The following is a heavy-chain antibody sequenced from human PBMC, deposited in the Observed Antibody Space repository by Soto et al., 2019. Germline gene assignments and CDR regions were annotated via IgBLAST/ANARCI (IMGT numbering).Heavy chain of an antibody. V-gene: IGHV3-33*01. Sequence: QVQLVESGGGVVQPGRSLRLSCAASGFTFSSYVMHWVRQAPGKGLEWVAVIWYDGSNKYYADSVKGRFTISRDNSKNTLYLQMNSLRAEDTAVYYCAREYCSGGSCYLDYWGQGTLVTVSS. CDR1: GFTFSSYV. D-gene: IGHD2-15*01. J-gene: IGHJ4*02. CDR2: IWYDGSNK. CDR3: AREYCSGGSCYLDY.